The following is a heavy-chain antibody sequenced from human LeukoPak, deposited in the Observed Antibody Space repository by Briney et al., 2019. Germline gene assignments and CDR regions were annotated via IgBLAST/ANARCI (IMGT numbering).Heavy chain of an antibody. CDR3: AKEGSSGWYEAGAFDY. CDR2: ISWNSGSI. Sequence: GRSLRLSCAASGFTFDDYAMHWVRQAPGKGLEWVSGISWNSGSIGYADSVRGRFTISRDNAKNSLYLQMNSLGAEDTALYYCAKEGSSGWYEAGAFDYWGQGTLVTVSS. V-gene: IGHV3-9*01. J-gene: IGHJ4*02. CDR1: GFTFDDYA. D-gene: IGHD6-19*01.